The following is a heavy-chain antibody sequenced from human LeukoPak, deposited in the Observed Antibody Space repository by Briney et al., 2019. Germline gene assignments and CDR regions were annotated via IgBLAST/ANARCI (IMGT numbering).Heavy chain of an antibody. D-gene: IGHD2-2*01. Sequence: GESLKISCKGSGYSFSNYWIGWVRQMPGKGLEWMGIIYPGDSDTRYSPSFQGQVTISADKSISTAYLQWSSLKASDTAMYYCARGGWVVVPAATNGFDPWGQGTLVTVSS. V-gene: IGHV5-51*01. CDR2: IYPGDSDT. CDR1: GYSFSNYW. J-gene: IGHJ5*02. CDR3: ARGGWVVVPAATNGFDP.